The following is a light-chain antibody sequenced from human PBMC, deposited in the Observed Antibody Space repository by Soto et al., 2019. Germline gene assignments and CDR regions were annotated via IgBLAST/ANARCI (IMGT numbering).Light chain of an antibody. CDR1: QSVSSY. J-gene: IGKJ4*01. CDR3: QQRSNWPLT. Sequence: ETVLTQSPATLSLSPGERATLSCRASQSVSSYLAWYQQKPGQAPRLLISDASNRATGIPARFSGSGSGIDFTLTISSLEPEDFAVYYRQQRSNWPLTFGGGTKVEIK. CDR2: DAS. V-gene: IGKV3-11*01.